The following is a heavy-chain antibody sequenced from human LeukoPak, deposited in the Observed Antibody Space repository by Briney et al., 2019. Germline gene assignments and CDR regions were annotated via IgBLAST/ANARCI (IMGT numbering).Heavy chain of an antibody. CDR3: ARRPFDY. J-gene: IGHJ4*02. CDR1: GGSISSYY. CDR2: IYHSGST. V-gene: IGHV4-59*12. Sequence: SETLSLTCTVSGGSISSYYWSWIRQPPGKGLEWIGEIYHSGSTNYNPSLKSRVTISVDKSKNQFSLKLSSVTAADTAVYYCARRPFDYWGQGTLVTVSS.